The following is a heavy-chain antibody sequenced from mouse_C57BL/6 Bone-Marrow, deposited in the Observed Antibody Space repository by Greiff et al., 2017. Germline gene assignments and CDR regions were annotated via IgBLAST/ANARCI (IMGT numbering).Heavy chain of an antibody. CDR3: ASIYDGYGRGMDY. CDR2: IDPSDSYT. CDR1: GYTFTSYW. J-gene: IGHJ4*01. Sequence: QVQLQQPGAELVKPGASVKLSCKASGYTFTSYWMQWVKQRPGQGLEWIGEIDPSDSYTNYNQKFKGKATLTVDTSSSTAYMQLSSLTSEDSAVYYCASIYDGYGRGMDYWGQGTSVTVSS. V-gene: IGHV1-50*01. D-gene: IGHD2-2*01.